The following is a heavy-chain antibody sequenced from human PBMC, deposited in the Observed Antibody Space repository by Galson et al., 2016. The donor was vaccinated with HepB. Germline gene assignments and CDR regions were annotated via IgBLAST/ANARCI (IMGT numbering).Heavy chain of an antibody. J-gene: IGHJ6*02. D-gene: IGHD3-22*01. Sequence: SLRLSCATSGFDFENYGMNWVRQAPGKGLEWPSYISRSGSIKYYGESVKGRLTISRDNAKNSSFLQMNNLRAEDTAVYYCARESHYYDSRTPWVDVWGQGTTVTVSS. CDR2: ISRSGSIK. CDR3: ARESHYYDSRTPWVDV. V-gene: IGHV3-48*01. CDR1: GFDFENYG.